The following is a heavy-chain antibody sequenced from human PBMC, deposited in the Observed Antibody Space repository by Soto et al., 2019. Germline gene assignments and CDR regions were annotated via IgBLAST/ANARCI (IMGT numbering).Heavy chain of an antibody. CDR2: FDPEDGET. CDR1: GYTLTDLS. J-gene: IGHJ6*02. CDR3: ARAAPRILGYGMDV. Sequence: GASVKVSCKVSGYTLTDLSMQWVRQAPGKGLEWMGGFDPEDGETIYAQKFQGRVTMTTDTSTSTAYMELRSLRSDDTAVYYCARAAPRILGYGMDVWGQGTTVTVSS. V-gene: IGHV1-24*01. D-gene: IGHD3-10*01.